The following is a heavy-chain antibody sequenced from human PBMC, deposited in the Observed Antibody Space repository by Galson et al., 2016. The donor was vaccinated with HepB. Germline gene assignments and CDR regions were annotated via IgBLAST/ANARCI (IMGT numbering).Heavy chain of an antibody. Sequence: SVKVSCKASGYTFTSYYIHWVRQAPGQGLERMGIINPGGGSTTYAQNFQGRVTMTRDTSTSTVYMELSSLRSDDTAVYYCARDFSKYGQNYFDYWGQGTLITVSS. D-gene: IGHD2-2*01. CDR2: INPGGGST. CDR3: ARDFSKYGQNYFDY. CDR1: GYTFTSYY. J-gene: IGHJ4*02. V-gene: IGHV1-46*01.